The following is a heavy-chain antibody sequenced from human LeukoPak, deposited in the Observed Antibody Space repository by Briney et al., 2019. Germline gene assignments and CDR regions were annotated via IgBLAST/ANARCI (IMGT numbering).Heavy chain of an antibody. V-gene: IGHV3-23*01. CDR3: AKAEGYDILTGLDY. CDR1: GFTFSSYS. J-gene: IGHJ4*02. Sequence: GGSLRLSCAASGFTFSSYSMSWVRQAPGKGLEWVSGIGASGGSTYYADSVKGRFTISRDNSKNTLYLQMNSLRTEDTAVYYCAKAEGYDILTGLDYWGQGTLVTVSS. D-gene: IGHD3-9*01. CDR2: IGASGGST.